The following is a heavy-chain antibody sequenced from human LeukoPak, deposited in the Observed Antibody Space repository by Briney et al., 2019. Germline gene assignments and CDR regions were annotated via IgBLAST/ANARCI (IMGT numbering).Heavy chain of an antibody. V-gene: IGHV3-64*01. CDR3: ARLGSPVDY. J-gene: IGHJ4*02. D-gene: IGHD3-10*01. CDR1: GFTVSTNY. CDR2: ISSNGGST. Sequence: GGSLRLSCAASGFTVSTNYMTWVRQAPGKGLEYVSAISSNGGSTYYANSVKGRFTISRDNSKNTLYLQMGSLRAEDMAVYYCARLGSPVDYWGQGTLVTVSS.